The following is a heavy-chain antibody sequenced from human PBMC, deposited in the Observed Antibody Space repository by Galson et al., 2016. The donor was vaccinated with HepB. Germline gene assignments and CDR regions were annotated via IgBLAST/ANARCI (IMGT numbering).Heavy chain of an antibody. CDR3: ARDDSGGWYGFHYGMDV. D-gene: IGHD6-19*01. V-gene: IGHV4-59*01. J-gene: IGHJ6*02. CDR1: GASISGYY. CDR2: IYYSGRT. Sequence: TLSLTCTVSGASISGYYLSWIRQPPGKGLEWIGYIYYSGRTNYNPSLKSRVTRSVDTSKNQFSLKLSSVTAADTAVYYCARDDSGGWYGFHYGMDVWGQGTTVTVSS.